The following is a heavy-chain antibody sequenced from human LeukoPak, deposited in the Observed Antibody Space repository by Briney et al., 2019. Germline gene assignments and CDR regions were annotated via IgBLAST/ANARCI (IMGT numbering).Heavy chain of an antibody. D-gene: IGHD1-26*01. CDR3: ARDDVSGSYYRFDY. J-gene: IGHJ4*02. CDR2: LNPSGGSS. Sequence: ASVKVSCKASGYTVTSYYMHWVRQAPGQGLEWMGILNPSGGSSSYAQKFQGRATLTRATSTSTVYMELRSLRSDDTAVYYCARDDVSGSYYRFDYWGQGTLVTVSS. CDR1: GYTVTSYY. V-gene: IGHV1-46*01.